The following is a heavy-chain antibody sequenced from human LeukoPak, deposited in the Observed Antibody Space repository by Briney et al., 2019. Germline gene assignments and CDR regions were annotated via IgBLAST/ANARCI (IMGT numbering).Heavy chain of an antibody. V-gene: IGHV4-34*01. D-gene: IGHD5-24*01. J-gene: IGHJ4*02. CDR3: ARGSARWLQFRYFDY. CDR2: INHSGST. CDR1: GGSFSGYY. Sequence: SETLSLTCAVYGGSFSGYYWSWIRQPPGKGLEWIGEINHSGSTNYNPSLKSRVTISVDTSKNQFSLKLSSVTAADTAVYYCARGSARWLQFRYFDYWGQGTLVIVSS.